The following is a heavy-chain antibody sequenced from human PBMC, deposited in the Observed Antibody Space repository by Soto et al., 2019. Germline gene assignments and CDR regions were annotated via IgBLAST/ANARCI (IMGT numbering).Heavy chain of an antibody. Sequence: SETLSLTCTVSGGSISSGDYYWSWFRQPPGKGLEWIGYIYYSGSTYYNPSLKSRVTISVDTSKNQFSLKLSSVTAADTAVYYCARASTVVTDVWGQGTTVTVSS. J-gene: IGHJ6*02. CDR1: GGSISSGDYY. V-gene: IGHV4-30-4*01. CDR2: IYYSGST. CDR3: ARASTVVTDV. D-gene: IGHD4-17*01.